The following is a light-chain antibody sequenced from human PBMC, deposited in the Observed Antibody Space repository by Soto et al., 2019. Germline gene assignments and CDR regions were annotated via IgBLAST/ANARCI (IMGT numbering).Light chain of an antibody. CDR3: LSYTSTTTYV. Sequence: QSVLTQPASVSGSPGQSITISCTGTSSDFGAYNSVSWYQQRPGKAPKLMIHDVSNRPSGVSNRFSASKSGNTASLTISGLQAEDEAEYYCLSYTSTTTYVFGTGSKVTVL. J-gene: IGLJ1*01. CDR1: SSDFGAYNS. V-gene: IGLV2-14*01. CDR2: DVS.